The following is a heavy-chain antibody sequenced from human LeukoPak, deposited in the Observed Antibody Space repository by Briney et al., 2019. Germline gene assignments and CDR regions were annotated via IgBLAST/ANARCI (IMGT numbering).Heavy chain of an antibody. Sequence: PSETLSLTCTVSGGSISSYYWSWIRQPPGKGLEWIGYIYYSGSTNYNPSLKSRVTISVDTSKNQFSLKLSSVTAADTAVYYCAREGTTVGTPSHAFDIWGQGTMVTVSS. CDR3: AREGTTVGTPSHAFDI. D-gene: IGHD4-23*01. J-gene: IGHJ3*02. CDR1: GGSISSYY. CDR2: IYYSGST. V-gene: IGHV4-59*01.